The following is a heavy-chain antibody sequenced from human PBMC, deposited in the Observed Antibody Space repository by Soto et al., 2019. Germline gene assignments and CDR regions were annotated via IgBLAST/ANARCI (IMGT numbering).Heavy chain of an antibody. CDR3: ARQYYDVWSGYNYGMDV. CDR1: GYTFTSYD. D-gene: IGHD3-3*01. CDR2: MNPNNGNT. J-gene: IGHJ6*02. Sequence: QVQLVQSGAEVKKPGASVKVSCKASGYTFTSYDINWVRQATGQGLEWMGWMNPNNGNTGYAQKFQGRVTMTRNTSISTAYMELSSLRSEDTAVYYCARQYYDVWSGYNYGMDVWGQGTTVTVSS. V-gene: IGHV1-8*01.